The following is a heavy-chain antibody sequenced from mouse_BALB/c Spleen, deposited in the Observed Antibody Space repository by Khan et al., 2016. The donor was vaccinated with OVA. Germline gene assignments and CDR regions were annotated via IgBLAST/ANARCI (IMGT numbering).Heavy chain of an antibody. CDR2: ISDLVYTI. CDR1: GFTFSDYG. V-gene: IGHV5-15*02. CDR3: VRGGGTAPFAY. Sequence: EVQLVESGGGLVQPGGSRKLSCAASGFTFSDYGMAWVRQAPGKGPEWVAFISDLVYTIYYADTVTGRFTISRENAKKILYLEMSSLRSEDTAMYYCVRGGGTAPFAYWGLGTLVTVSA. D-gene: IGHD1-2*01. J-gene: IGHJ3*01.